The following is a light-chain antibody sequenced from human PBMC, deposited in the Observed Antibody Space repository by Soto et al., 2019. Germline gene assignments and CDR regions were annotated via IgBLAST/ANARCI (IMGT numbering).Light chain of an antibody. CDR3: SSFTSRHTWV. CDR1: SSDVGAYNY. CDR2: DVS. V-gene: IGLV2-11*01. Sequence: QSALTQPRSVSGSPGQSVTISCTGTSSDVGAYNYVSWYQQHPGKAPKFMIYDVSKRPSGVPDRFSGSKSGNTASLTISGLQAEDEADYYCSSFTSRHTWVFGGGTKVTVL. J-gene: IGLJ3*02.